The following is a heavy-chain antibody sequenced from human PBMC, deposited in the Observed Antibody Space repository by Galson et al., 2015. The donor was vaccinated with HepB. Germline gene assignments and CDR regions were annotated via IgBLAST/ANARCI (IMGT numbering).Heavy chain of an antibody. D-gene: IGHD2-21*01. CDR3: AVGIVVQTLGVFDI. CDR2: MNSYSGKP. J-gene: IGHJ3*02. Sequence: SVKVSCKASGYTFTAYEVNWVRQATGQGLEWLGWMNSYSGKPVYAQKFQGRITMTRDTSMNTAYLEMSSLTSEDTAVYYCAVGIVVQTLGVFDIWGQGTVVAVSS. V-gene: IGHV1-8*01. CDR1: GYTFTAYE.